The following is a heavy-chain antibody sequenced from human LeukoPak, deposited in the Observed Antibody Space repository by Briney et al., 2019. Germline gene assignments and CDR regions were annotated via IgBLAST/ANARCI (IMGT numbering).Heavy chain of an antibody. D-gene: IGHD3-22*01. CDR2: ISYDGSNK. V-gene: IGHV3-30*01. J-gene: IGHJ4*02. Sequence: GGSLRLSCAASGFTFSSYAMHWVRQDPGKRVERVAVISYDGSNKYYADSVKGRFTISRDNSKNTLYLQMNSLRAEGTAVYYCARDHYYYDSSGYLDYWGQGTLVTVSS. CDR3: ARDHYYYDSSGYLDY. CDR1: GFTFSSYA.